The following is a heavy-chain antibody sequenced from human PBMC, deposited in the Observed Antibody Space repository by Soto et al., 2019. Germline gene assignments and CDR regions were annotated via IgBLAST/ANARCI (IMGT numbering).Heavy chain of an antibody. D-gene: IGHD3-10*01. CDR3: ARDRSTGTFDY. Sequence: GGSLRLSCAASGFTFSNAWMSWVRQAPGKGLEWVGRIKSKTDGGTTDYAAPVKGRFTISRDDSKNTLYLQMNSLKTEDTAVYYCARDRSTGTFDYWGQGTLVTVSS. J-gene: IGHJ4*02. CDR1: GFTFSNAW. V-gene: IGHV3-15*01. CDR2: IKSKTDGGTT.